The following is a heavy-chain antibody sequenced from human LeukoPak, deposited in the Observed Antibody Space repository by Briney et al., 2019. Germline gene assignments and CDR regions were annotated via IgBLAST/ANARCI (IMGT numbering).Heavy chain of an antibody. J-gene: IGHJ5*02. CDR1: GGSFSGYY. D-gene: IGHD1-1*01. CDR2: INHSGST. V-gene: IGHV4-34*01. CDR3: ARGPPTRWFDP. Sequence: SETLSLTCAVYGGSFSGYYWSWIRQPPGKGLEWIGEINHSGSTNYNPSLKSRVTISVDTSKNQFSLKLSSVTAADTAVYYCARGPPTRWFDPWGQGTLVTVSS.